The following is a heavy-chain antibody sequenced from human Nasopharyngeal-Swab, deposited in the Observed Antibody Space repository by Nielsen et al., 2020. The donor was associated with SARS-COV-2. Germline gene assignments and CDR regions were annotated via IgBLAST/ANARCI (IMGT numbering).Heavy chain of an antibody. V-gene: IGHV3-9*01. CDR1: GFTFDDYA. J-gene: IGHJ6*02. D-gene: IGHD5-24*01. CDR3: AKEMGDGYPNRYYYYYGMDV. Sequence: SLKISCAASGFTFDDYAMHWVRPAPGKGLEWVSGISWNSGSIGYADSVKGRFTISRDNAKNSLYLQMNSLRAEDTALYYCAKEMGDGYPNRYYYYYGMDVWGQGTTVTVSS. CDR2: ISWNSGSI.